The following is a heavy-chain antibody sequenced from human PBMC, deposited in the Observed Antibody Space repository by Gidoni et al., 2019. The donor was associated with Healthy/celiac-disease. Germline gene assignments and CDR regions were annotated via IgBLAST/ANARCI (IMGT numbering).Heavy chain of an antibody. V-gene: IGHV4-39*01. J-gene: IGHJ4*02. Sequence: QLQLQESGPGLVKPSETLSLTCTVSGGSISSSSYYWGWLRQPPGKGLEWIGSIYYSGSTYYNPSLKSRVTISVDTSKNQFSLKLSSVTAADTAVYYCAAMYSGSYGGDYWGQGTLVTVSS. D-gene: IGHD1-26*01. CDR2: IYYSGST. CDR3: AAMYSGSYGGDY. CDR1: GGSISSSSYY.